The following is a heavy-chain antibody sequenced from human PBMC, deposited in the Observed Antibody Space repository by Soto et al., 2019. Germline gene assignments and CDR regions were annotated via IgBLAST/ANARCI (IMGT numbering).Heavy chain of an antibody. CDR3: TRSDYYGSGSYIYYYGMDV. V-gene: IGHV3-74*01. CDR1: GFTFRSYW. Sequence: VQLVESGGGLVQPGGSLRLSCAASGFTFRSYWVHWVRQVPGKGLVWVSRISNDGSSTSYADSVKGRFTISRDNAKNTLYLQMNSLRAEDTAVYYCTRSDYYGSGSYIYYYGMDVWGQGTTVTVSS. D-gene: IGHD3-10*01. CDR2: ISNDGSST. J-gene: IGHJ6*02.